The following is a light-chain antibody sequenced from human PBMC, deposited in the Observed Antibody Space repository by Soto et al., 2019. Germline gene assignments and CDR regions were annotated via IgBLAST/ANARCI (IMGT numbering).Light chain of an antibody. Sequence: QPVLTQSPSASASLGASVKLTCTLSSGHSSYAIAWHQQQPEKGPRYLMKLNSDGSHSKGDGIPDRFSGSSSGAERYLTITSLQSEDEADYYCQTWGTPLVFGAGTKVAAL. J-gene: IGLJ1*01. V-gene: IGLV4-69*01. CDR3: QTWGTPLV. CDR2: LNSDGSH. CDR1: SGHSSYA.